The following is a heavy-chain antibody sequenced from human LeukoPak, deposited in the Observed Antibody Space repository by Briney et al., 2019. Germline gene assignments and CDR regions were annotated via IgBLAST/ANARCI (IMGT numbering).Heavy chain of an antibody. CDR3: ARGGYLYYYYYYGMDV. V-gene: IGHV1-69*02. Sequence: SVKVSCKASGGTFSSYTISGVRQAPGQGLEWMGRIIPILGIANYAQKFQGRVTITADKSTSTAYMELSSLRSDDTAVYYCARGGYLYYYYYYGMDVWGQGTTVTVSS. CDR1: GGTFSSYT. CDR2: IIPILGIA. D-gene: IGHD2-21*02. J-gene: IGHJ6*02.